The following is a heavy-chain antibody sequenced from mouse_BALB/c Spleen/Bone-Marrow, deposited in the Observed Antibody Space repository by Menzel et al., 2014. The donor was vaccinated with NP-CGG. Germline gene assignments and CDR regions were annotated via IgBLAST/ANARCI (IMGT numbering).Heavy chain of an antibody. J-gene: IGHJ2*01. D-gene: IGHD1-1*01. CDR2: ISSGGGST. CDR3: AREVLRDYFDY. Sequence: EVHLVESGGGLVKPGGSLKLSCAASGFAFSSYDMSWVRQTPEKRLEWVAYISSGGGSTYYPDTVKGRFTISRDNAKNTLYLQMSSLKSEDTAMYYCAREVLRDYFDYWGQGTTHTVSS. CDR1: GFAFSSYD. V-gene: IGHV5-12-1*01.